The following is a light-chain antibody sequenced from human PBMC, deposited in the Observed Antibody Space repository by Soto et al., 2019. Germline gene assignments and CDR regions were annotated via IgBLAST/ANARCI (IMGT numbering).Light chain of an antibody. CDR3: IQALQTPRA. Sequence: DIVMTQSPLSLPVTPGEPASISCRSSQSLLHSNGYNYLDWYLQKPGQSPQLLIYLGSNRASGVPDRVSGSGSGTDFTLKISRVEAEDVGVYYCIQALQTPRAFGQGTKVEIK. J-gene: IGKJ1*01. CDR2: LGS. V-gene: IGKV2-28*01. CDR1: QSLLHSNGYNY.